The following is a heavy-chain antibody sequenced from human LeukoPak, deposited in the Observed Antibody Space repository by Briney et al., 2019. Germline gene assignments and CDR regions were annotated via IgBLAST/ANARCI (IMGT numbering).Heavy chain of an antibody. Sequence: GGSLRLSCAASGFTFSSSAMSWVRQAPGKGLEWVANIKQDGSEKYYVDSVKGRFTISRDNAKNSLYLQMNSLRAEDTAVYYCARGGIAARDYWGQGTLVTVSS. CDR2: IKQDGSEK. V-gene: IGHV3-7*01. CDR1: GFTFSSSA. CDR3: ARGGIAARDY. J-gene: IGHJ4*02. D-gene: IGHD6-6*01.